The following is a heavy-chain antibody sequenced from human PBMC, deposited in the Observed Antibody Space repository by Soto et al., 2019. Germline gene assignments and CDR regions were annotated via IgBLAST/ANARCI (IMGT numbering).Heavy chain of an antibody. CDR3: ARSGTGYYYLNWFDP. Sequence: SETLSLTCTVSGGSISSYYWSWIRQPPGKGLEWIGYIYYSGSTNYNPSLKSRVTISVDTSKNQFSLKLSSVTAADTAVYYCARSGTGYYYLNWFDPWGQGTLVTVSS. CDR2: IYYSGST. D-gene: IGHD3-9*01. V-gene: IGHV4-59*01. CDR1: GGSISSYY. J-gene: IGHJ5*02.